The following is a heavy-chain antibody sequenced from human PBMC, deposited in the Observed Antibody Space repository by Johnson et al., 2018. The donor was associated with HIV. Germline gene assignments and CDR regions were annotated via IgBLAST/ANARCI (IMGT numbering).Heavy chain of an antibody. D-gene: IGHD1-14*01. Sequence: QVQLVESGGGVVQPGRSLRLSCAASGFTFSSHGMHWVRQAPGKGLEWVAVISYDGSNKYYADSVKGRFTISRDNAKNSLYRQMNSLRAEDTAVYYCARALPRYDAFDIWGQGTMVTVSS. CDR3: ARALPRYDAFDI. CDR2: ISYDGSNK. V-gene: IGHV3-30*04. J-gene: IGHJ3*02. CDR1: GFTFSSHG.